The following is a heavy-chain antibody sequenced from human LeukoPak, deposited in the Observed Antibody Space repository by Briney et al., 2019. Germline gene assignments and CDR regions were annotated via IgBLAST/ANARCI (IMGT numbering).Heavy chain of an antibody. D-gene: IGHD2-2*02. CDR2: FDPEDGET. CDR1: GYTLTELS. J-gene: IGHJ6*02. V-gene: IGHV1-24*01. CDR3: ATAQPDCSSTSCYSIGYYYYGMDV. Sequence: ASVKVSCKVSGYTLTELSMHWVRQAPGKGLEWMGGFDPEDGETIYAQKFQGRVTMTEDTSTDTAYMELSSLRSEDTAVYHCATAQPDCSSTSCYSIGYYYYGMDVWGQGTTVTVSS.